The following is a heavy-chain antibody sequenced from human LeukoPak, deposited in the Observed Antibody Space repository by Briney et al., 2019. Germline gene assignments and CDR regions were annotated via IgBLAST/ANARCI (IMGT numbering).Heavy chain of an antibody. V-gene: IGHV4-34*01. CDR2: INHSGST. J-gene: IGHJ3*02. CDR3: ASWVAATAFDI. D-gene: IGHD2-15*01. Sequence: PSETLSLTCAVYGGSFSGYYWSWIRQPPGKGLEWIGEINHSGSTNYNPSLKSRVTISVDTSKNQFSLKLSSVIAADTAVYYCASWVAATAFDIWGQGTMVTVSS. CDR1: GGSFSGYY.